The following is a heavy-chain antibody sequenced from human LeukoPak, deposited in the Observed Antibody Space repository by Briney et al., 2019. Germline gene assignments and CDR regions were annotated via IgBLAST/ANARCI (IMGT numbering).Heavy chain of an antibody. CDR3: ARAERWLQYGY. D-gene: IGHD5-24*01. J-gene: IGHJ4*02. Sequence: GGSLRLSCVASGFTVSSNYMSWVRQAPGKGLEWVSVIYSGGSTYYADSVKGRFTISRDNSKNTLYLQMNSLRAEDTAVYYCARAERWLQYGYWGQGTLVTVSS. V-gene: IGHV3-66*01. CDR2: IYSGGST. CDR1: GFTVSSNY.